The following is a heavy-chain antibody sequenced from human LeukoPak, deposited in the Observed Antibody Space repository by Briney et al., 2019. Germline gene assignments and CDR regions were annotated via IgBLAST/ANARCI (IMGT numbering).Heavy chain of an antibody. CDR3: ARDGDISMRLGLTFDH. V-gene: IGHV3-21*01. D-gene: IGHD3-22*01. CDR1: GFSFSDYN. Sequence: GGSLRLSCAASGFSFSDYNMNWVRQAPGKALEWVSSITTSSTYIYYGDSVKGRFTISRDNAKNSLYLQMNGLRAEDTAMYYCARDGDISMRLGLTFDHWGQGTLVTVSS. J-gene: IGHJ4*02. CDR2: ITTSSTYI.